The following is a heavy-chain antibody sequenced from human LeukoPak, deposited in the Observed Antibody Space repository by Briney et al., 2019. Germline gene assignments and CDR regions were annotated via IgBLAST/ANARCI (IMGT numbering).Heavy chain of an antibody. J-gene: IGHJ4*02. D-gene: IGHD2-21*02. V-gene: IGHV3-72*01. Sequence: PGGSLRLSCAASGFTLNDHYMDWVRQAPGKGLGWVGRIKNKRGSYTADYAASVKGRFTISRDDSQNSLYLQMNSLKTEDTAVYYCGRDTATALDYWGQGTLVIVSS. CDR1: GFTLNDHY. CDR2: IKNKRGSYTA. CDR3: GRDTATALDY.